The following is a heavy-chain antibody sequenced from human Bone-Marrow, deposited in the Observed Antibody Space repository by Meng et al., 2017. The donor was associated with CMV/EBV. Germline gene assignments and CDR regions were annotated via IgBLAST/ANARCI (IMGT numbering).Heavy chain of an antibody. CDR3: ARLDCSSTSRYYGMDV. J-gene: IGHJ6*02. D-gene: IGHD2-2*01. Sequence: LRLSCPVSGGPISSSSYDWGWIRQPPGKGLEWIGSIYYSGCTYYNPSLKSRVTISVDTSKNQFSLKLSSVTAADTAVYYCARLDCSSTSRYYGMDVWGQGTTVTASS. CDR1: GGPISSSSYD. V-gene: IGHV4-39*07. CDR2: IYYSGCT.